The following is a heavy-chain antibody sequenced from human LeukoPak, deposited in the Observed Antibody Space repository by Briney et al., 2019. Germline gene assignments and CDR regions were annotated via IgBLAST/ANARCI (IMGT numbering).Heavy chain of an antibody. V-gene: IGHV3-21*01. CDR1: GFTFSSYS. CDR3: ARGILTGSYDSVFGIFDY. D-gene: IGHD3-16*01. CDR2: ISSSSSYI. J-gene: IGHJ4*02. Sequence: GGSLRLSCAASGFTFSSYSMNWVRQAPGKGLEWVSSISSSSSYIYYADSVKGRFTISRDNAKNSLYLQMNSLRAEDTAVYYCARGILTGSYDSVFGIFDYWGQGTLLTVSS.